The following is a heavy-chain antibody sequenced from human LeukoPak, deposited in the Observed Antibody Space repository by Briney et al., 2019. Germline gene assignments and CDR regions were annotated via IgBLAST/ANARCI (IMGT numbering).Heavy chain of an antibody. V-gene: IGHV4-34*01. D-gene: IGHD6-19*01. J-gene: IGHJ4*02. CDR1: GGSFSGYY. Sequence: SETLSLTCAVYGGSFSGYYWSWIRQPPGKGLEWIGEINHSGGTNYNPSLKSRVTISVDTSKNQFSLKLGSVTAADTAVYYCARAGSSGWPSNFDYWGQGTLVTVSS. CDR3: ARAGSSGWPSNFDY. CDR2: INHSGGT.